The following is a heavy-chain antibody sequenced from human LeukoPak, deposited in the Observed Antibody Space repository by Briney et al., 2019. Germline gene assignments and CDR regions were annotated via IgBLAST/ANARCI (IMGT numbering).Heavy chain of an antibody. Sequence: SETLSLTCTASGGSISSYYWSWIRQPPGKGLEWIGYINYSGSTNYNPSLKSRVTMSVDTSKNQFSLKLSSVTAADTAMYYCAREDRQDYVYFDRWGQGSLVTVSS. J-gene: IGHJ4*02. CDR2: INYSGST. CDR3: AREDRQDYVYFDR. V-gene: IGHV4-59*01. CDR1: GGSISSYY. D-gene: IGHD4-17*01.